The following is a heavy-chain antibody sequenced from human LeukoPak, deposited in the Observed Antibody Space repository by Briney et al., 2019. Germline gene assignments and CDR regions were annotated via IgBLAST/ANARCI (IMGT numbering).Heavy chain of an antibody. Sequence: GESLKISCKGSGYSFTSYWIGWVRQMPGKGLEWMGIIYPGDSDTRYSPSFQGQDTISADKSISTAYLQWSSLKASDTAMYYCARIKDIVVVPAAGGDAFDIWGQGTMVTVSS. CDR3: ARIKDIVVVPAAGGDAFDI. V-gene: IGHV5-51*01. CDR1: GYSFTSYW. D-gene: IGHD2-2*01. CDR2: IYPGDSDT. J-gene: IGHJ3*02.